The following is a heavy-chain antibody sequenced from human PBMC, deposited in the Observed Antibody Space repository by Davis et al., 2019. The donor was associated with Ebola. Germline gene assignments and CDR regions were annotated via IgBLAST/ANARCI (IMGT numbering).Heavy chain of an antibody. V-gene: IGHV5-51*01. D-gene: IGHD6-6*01. CDR3: ARLDGPYSSSPWYFDY. Sequence: GESLKISCKGSGYSFTSYWIVWVRQMPGKGLECMGIIFPGDSDTRYSPSSQGQVTISADKSISTAYLQWSSLKASDTAMYYCARLDGPYSSSPWYFDYWGQGTLVTVSS. CDR2: IFPGDSDT. J-gene: IGHJ4*02. CDR1: GYSFTSYW.